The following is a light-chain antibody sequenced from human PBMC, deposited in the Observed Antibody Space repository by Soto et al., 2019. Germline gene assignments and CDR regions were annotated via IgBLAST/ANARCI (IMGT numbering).Light chain of an antibody. V-gene: IGLV1-51*01. Sequence: QAVLTQPPSVSAAPGQKVTISCSGSRSNIGNNYVSWYQQLPRTAPKLLIFDNNQRPSGIPDRFSGSKSGTSATLGITGLQTGDEAGYFCGTWDSDLNAVVFGGGTKLTVL. CDR1: RSNIGNNY. CDR2: DNN. J-gene: IGLJ2*01. CDR3: GTWDSDLNAVV.